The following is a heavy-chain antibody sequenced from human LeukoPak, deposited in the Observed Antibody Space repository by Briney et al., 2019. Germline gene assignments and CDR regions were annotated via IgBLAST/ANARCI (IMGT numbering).Heavy chain of an antibody. J-gene: IGHJ4*02. D-gene: IGHD3-10*01. CDR2: IYYSGST. Sequence: SETLSLTCTVSGGSISSYYWSWVRQPPGKGLEWIGYIYYSGSTNYNPSLKSRVTISVDTSKNQFSLKLSSVTAADTAVYYCARTYYYGSGSYLAFDYWGQGTLVTVSS. V-gene: IGHV4-59*08. CDR1: GGSISSYY. CDR3: ARTYYYGSGSYLAFDY.